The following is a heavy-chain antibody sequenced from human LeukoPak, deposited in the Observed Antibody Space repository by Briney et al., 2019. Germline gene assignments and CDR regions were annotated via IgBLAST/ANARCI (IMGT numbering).Heavy chain of an antibody. Sequence: SETLSLTCTVSGGSISSDYWSWIRQPPGKGLEWIGYIYYSGITNYNPSLKSRVAISVDTSKNQFSLKLSSVTAADTAVYYCARLHYDSSGYYYFDYWGQGTLVTVSS. CDR3: ARLHYDSSGYYYFDY. D-gene: IGHD3-22*01. CDR1: GGSISSDY. CDR2: IYYSGIT. J-gene: IGHJ4*02. V-gene: IGHV4-59*08.